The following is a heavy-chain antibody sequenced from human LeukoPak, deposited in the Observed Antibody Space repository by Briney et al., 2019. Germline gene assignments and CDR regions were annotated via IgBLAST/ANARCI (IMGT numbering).Heavy chain of an antibody. D-gene: IGHD1-26*01. Sequence: GGSLRLSCLASGFSFSDYYMAWIRQAPGKGLEWVGRIKSKTDGGTTDYAAPVKGRFTISRDDSKNTLYLQMNSLKTEDTAVYYCTTEELYYWGQGTLVTVSS. CDR2: IKSKTDGGTT. CDR3: TTEELYY. J-gene: IGHJ4*02. CDR1: GFSFSDYY. V-gene: IGHV3-15*01.